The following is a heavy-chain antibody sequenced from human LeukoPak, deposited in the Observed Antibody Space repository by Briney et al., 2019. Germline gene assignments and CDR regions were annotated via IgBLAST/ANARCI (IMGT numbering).Heavy chain of an antibody. CDR2: IIPLIDQA. CDR3: ARSPAGTYYFDS. Sequence: ASGTVSCTASGGAFNNQIFSWVRQAPGQGLEWMGRIIPLIDQARSAQQFQGSLTITADKSTNTAYMELSGLRSGDTAMYYCARSPAGTYYFDSWGPGTLVIVSS. CDR1: GGAFNNQI. V-gene: IGHV1-69*02. J-gene: IGHJ4*02. D-gene: IGHD3-10*01.